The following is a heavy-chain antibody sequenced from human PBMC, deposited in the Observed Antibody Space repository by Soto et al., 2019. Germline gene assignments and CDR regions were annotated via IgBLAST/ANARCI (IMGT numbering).Heavy chain of an antibody. CDR3: AGDNAYAARPNWFDP. CDR1: GYTFTSYG. J-gene: IGHJ5*02. CDR2: ISAYNGNT. D-gene: IGHD6-6*01. Sequence: QVQLVQSGAEVKKPGASVKVSCKASGYTFTSYGISWVRQAPGQGLEWMGWISAYNGNTNYAQKLQGRVTMTTDTSPSTAYNELRSLKSEDTAGYFRAGDNAYAARPNWFDPWGQGTLVTVSS. V-gene: IGHV1-18*01.